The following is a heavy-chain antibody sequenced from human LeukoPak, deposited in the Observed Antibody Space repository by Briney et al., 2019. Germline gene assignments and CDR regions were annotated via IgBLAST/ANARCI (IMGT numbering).Heavy chain of an antibody. CDR1: GYTFTSYG. CDR3: AREEYVWGSYRYLDY. CDR2: ISGYNGNT. D-gene: IGHD3-16*02. J-gene: IGHJ4*02. Sequence: GASVKVSCKASGYTFTSYGISWVRQAPGQGLEWMGWISGYNGNTDYAQKLQGRVTMTTDTSTKTAYMELRCLRSDDTAVYFCAREEYVWGSYRYLDYWGQGTLVTVSS. V-gene: IGHV1-18*01.